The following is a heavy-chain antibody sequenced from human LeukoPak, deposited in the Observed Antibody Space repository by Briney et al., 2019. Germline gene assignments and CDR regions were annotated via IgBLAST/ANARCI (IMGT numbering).Heavy chain of an antibody. CDR2: IYSGGST. V-gene: IGHV3-53*01. CDR1: GFTVSSNY. J-gene: IGHJ4*02. D-gene: IGHD5/OR15-5a*01. CDR3: AREEPSTNQPDY. Sequence: GGSLRLSCAASGFTVSSNYMSWVRQAPGKGLEWVSVIYSGGSTYYADSVKGRFTISRDNSKNTLYLQMDSLRAEDTAVYYCAREEPSTNQPDYWDQGTLVTVSS.